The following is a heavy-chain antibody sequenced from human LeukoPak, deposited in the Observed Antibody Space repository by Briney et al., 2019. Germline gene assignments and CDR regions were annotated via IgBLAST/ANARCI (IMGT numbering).Heavy chain of an antibody. CDR1: GGSISSSSYY. J-gene: IGHJ4*02. CDR2: IYYSGST. Sequence: SETLSLTCTVSGGSISSSSYYWGWIRQPPGKGLEWIGNIYYSGSTYYNPSLKSRVTISVDTSKNQFSLKLSSVTAADTAVYYCARGGILTGYYKWTVFDYWGQGTLVTVSS. CDR3: ARGGILTGYYKWTVFDY. V-gene: IGHV4-39*07. D-gene: IGHD3-9*01.